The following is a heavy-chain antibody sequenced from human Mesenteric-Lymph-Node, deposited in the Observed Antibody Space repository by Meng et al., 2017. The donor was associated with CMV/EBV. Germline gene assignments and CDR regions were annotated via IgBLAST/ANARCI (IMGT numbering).Heavy chain of an antibody. D-gene: IGHD1-14*01. CDR1: GYTFSSHS. J-gene: IGHJ4*02. CDR3: ARDPGEYYFDY. CDR2: ISSNSYTI. V-gene: IGHV3-48*04. Sequence: GESLKISCVGSGYTFSSHSLNWVRQAPGKGLEWISYISSNSYTIYYADSVKGRFTISRDNAKNSLSLQMNSLRAEDTAVYYCARDPGEYYFDYWGQGTLVTVSS.